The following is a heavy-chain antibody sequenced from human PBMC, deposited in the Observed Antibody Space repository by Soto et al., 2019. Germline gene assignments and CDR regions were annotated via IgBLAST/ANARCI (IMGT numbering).Heavy chain of an antibody. V-gene: IGHV5-10-1*01. CDR1: GYSFTSYW. Sequence: PGESLKISCKGSGYSFTSYWISWVRQMPGKGLEWMGRIDPSDSYTNYSPSFQGHVTISADKSISTAYLQWSSLKASDTAMYYCARQTYYDFWSGLYPDALDIWGQGTMVTVSS. CDR2: IDPSDSYT. CDR3: ARQTYYDFWSGLYPDALDI. J-gene: IGHJ3*02. D-gene: IGHD3-3*01.